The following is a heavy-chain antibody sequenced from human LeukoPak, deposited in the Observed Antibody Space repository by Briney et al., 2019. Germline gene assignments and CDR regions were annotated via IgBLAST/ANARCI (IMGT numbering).Heavy chain of an antibody. D-gene: IGHD7-27*01. CDR2: INPNSGGT. Sequence: VSCKASGYTFTGYYMHWGRQAPGQGLEWRGWINPNSGGTNYAQKFQGRVTMTRHTSISTAYMELSRLRSDDTAVYYCARLANWEKYYFDYWGQGTLVTVSS. CDR3: ARLANWEKYYFDY. J-gene: IGHJ4*02. CDR1: GYTFTGYY. V-gene: IGHV1-2*02.